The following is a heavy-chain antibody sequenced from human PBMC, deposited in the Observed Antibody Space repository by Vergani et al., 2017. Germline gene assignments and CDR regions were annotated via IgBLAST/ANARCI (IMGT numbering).Heavy chain of an antibody. D-gene: IGHD4-17*01. J-gene: IGHJ4*02. V-gene: IGHV3-23*04. Sequence: VQLVESGGGVVQPGGSLRLYCAASGFTFSSYAMSWVRQAPGKGLEWVSAISGSGGSTYYADSVKGRFTISRDNSKNTLYLQMNSLRAEDTAVYYCATAGYGDRSGYWGQGTLVTVSS. CDR1: GFTFSSYA. CDR3: ATAGYGDRSGY. CDR2: ISGSGGST.